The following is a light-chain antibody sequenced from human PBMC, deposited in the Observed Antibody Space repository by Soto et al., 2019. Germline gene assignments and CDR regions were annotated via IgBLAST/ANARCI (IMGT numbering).Light chain of an antibody. CDR2: DAS. Sequence: EIVMTQSPATLSVSPGERATLSCRASQSVSSNLAWYQQKPGQAPRLLIYDASSRATGVPDRFSGSGSGTDFTPTISRLEPEDFAVYYCQQYGSSPPWTFGQGTKVDIK. V-gene: IGKV3-20*01. CDR3: QQYGSSPPWT. CDR1: QSVSSN. J-gene: IGKJ1*01.